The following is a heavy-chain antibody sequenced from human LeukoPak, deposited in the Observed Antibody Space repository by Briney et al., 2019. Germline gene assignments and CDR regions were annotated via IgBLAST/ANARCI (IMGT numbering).Heavy chain of an antibody. J-gene: IGHJ6*03. CDR2: ISNSGITI. V-gene: IGHV3-11*04. CDR3: AREGIAAAGTTLYYYYYYMDV. D-gene: IGHD6-13*01. Sequence: PGGSLRLSCAASGFTFNDYYMTWIRQAPGKGLEWVSYISNSGITINYADSVKGRFTISRDNAKNSLYLQMNSLRAEDTAVYYCAREGIAAAGTTLYYYYYYMDVWGKGTTVTVSS. CDR1: GFTFNDYY.